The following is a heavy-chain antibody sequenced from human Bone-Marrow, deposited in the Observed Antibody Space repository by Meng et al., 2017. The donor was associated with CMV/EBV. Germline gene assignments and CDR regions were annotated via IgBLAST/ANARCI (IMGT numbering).Heavy chain of an antibody. CDR3: TRGDDILTGYPEYDIDD. Sequence: GSLRLSCTVSGYTFSVYDLCCGRQDPGKGLEWVTVISSKADGGTTEYAATVKGRFTISRDDSKGIAYLQMNSLKPEDTAVYYCTRGDDILTGYPEYDIDDWGHGTTVTVSS. CDR2: ISSKADGGTT. CDR1: GYTFSVYD. D-gene: IGHD3-9*01. V-gene: IGHV3-49*04. J-gene: IGHJ6*02.